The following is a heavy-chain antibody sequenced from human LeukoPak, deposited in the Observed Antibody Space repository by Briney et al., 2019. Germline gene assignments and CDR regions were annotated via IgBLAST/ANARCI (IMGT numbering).Heavy chain of an antibody. CDR1: GFTFSSYA. J-gene: IGHJ4*02. V-gene: IGHV3-23*01. CDR3: AKDIIPGYSTLFDY. D-gene: IGHD5-18*01. Sequence: GGSLRLSCAASGFTFSSYAMSWVRQAPGKGLELVSAISGSGGSTYYADSVKGRFTISRDNSKNTLYLQMNSLRAEDTAVYYCAKDIIPGYSTLFDYWGQGTLVTVSS. CDR2: ISGSGGST.